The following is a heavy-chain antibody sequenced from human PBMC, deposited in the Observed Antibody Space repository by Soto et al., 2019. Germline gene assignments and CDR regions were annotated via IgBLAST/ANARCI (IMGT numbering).Heavy chain of an antibody. Sequence: GESLKISCKGSGYSFTSYWISWVRQMPGKGLEWIGRIDPSDSYTNYSPSFQGHVTISADKSISTAYLQWSSLKASDTAMYYCARPYYDSSGHLMGGWPMLFDIWGQGTMVTVSS. CDR3: ARPYYDSSGHLMGGWPMLFDI. J-gene: IGHJ3*02. D-gene: IGHD3-22*01. V-gene: IGHV5-10-1*01. CDR1: GYSFTSYW. CDR2: IDPSDSYT.